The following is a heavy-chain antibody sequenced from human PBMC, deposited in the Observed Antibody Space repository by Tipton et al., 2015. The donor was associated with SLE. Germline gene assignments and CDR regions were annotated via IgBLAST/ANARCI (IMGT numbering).Heavy chain of an antibody. CDR3: ARGCSGGSCYWGDN. J-gene: IGHJ4*02. CDR2: IYPSGST. Sequence: LRLSCTVSGGSISSGYYFWSWIRQPAGKGLEWIGRIYPSGSTNYNPSLRSRVTISSDPSKNQFSLKLNSVTAADTAVYYCARGCSGGSCYWGDNWGQGTLVTVSS. D-gene: IGHD2-15*01. CDR1: GGSISSGYYF. V-gene: IGHV4-61*02.